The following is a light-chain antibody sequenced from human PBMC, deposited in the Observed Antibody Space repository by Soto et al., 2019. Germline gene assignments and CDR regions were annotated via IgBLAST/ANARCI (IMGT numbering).Light chain of an antibody. CDR3: QSYDSSLSGVL. J-gene: IGLJ2*01. CDR2: GNT. V-gene: IGLV1-40*01. CDR1: SSNIGAGYD. Sequence: QAVVTQPPSVSGAPGQRVTISCTGSSSNIGAGYDVHWYQHLPGTAPKLLIFGNTNRPSGVPDRFSGSKSGTSASLAITGLRAEDEADFYCQSYDSSLSGVLFGGGTKLTVL.